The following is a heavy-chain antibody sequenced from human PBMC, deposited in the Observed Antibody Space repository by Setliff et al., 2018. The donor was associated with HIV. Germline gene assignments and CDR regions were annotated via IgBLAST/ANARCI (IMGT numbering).Heavy chain of an antibody. CDR3: ARVPTSSWYVTTQRAKEYFQQ. J-gene: IGHJ1*01. V-gene: IGHV4-39*07. Sequence: SETLSLTCTVSGGSIKSSSYYWGWIRQPPGKGLEWIGSIYYSGNTYYNPSLKSRVTISVDTSRNQFSLRLSSVTAADTAIYYCARVPTSSWYVTTQRAKEYFQQWGQGTLVTVSS. CDR1: GGSIKSSSYY. D-gene: IGHD6-13*01. CDR2: IYYSGNT.